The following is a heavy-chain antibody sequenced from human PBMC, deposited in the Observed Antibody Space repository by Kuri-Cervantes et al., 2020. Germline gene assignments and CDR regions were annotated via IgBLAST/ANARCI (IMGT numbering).Heavy chain of an antibody. D-gene: IGHD3-22*01. V-gene: IGHV3-23*01. CDR1: GFTFSSYW. J-gene: IGHJ4*02. Sequence: GGSLRLSCTASGFTFSSYWMSWVRQAPGKGLEWVSAISGSGGSTYYADSVKGRFTISRDNSKNTLYLQMNSLRAGDTAVYYCAKGGSSGTDYWGQGTLVTVSS. CDR2: ISGSGGST. CDR3: AKGGSSGTDY.